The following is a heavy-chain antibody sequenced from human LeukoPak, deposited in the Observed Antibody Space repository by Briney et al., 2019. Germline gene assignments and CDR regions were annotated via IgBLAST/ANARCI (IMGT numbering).Heavy chain of an antibody. V-gene: IGHV3-21*04. Sequence: PGGSLRLTCAASGFTFSSYSMNWVRQAPGRGLEWVSSIRFTGSYIYYADSVKGRFTISRDDAKNSLYLQMNTLRVEDTAMYYCASLDTAKQPLANHWGQGTLVTVSS. D-gene: IGHD5-18*01. CDR1: GFTFSSYS. CDR2: IRFTGSYI. CDR3: ASLDTAKQPLANH. J-gene: IGHJ5*02.